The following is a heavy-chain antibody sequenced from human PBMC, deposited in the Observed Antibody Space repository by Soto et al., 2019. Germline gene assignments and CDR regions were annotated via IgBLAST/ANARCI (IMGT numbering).Heavy chain of an antibody. J-gene: IGHJ5*02. D-gene: IGHD2-2*02. CDR1: GYTFTSYD. V-gene: IGHV1-8*01. Sequence: ASVKVSCKASGYTFTSYDINWVRQATGQGLEWMGWMNPNSGNTGYAQKFQGRVTMTRNTSISTAYMELSSPRSEDTAVYYCARGLYCSSTSCYTDNWFDPWGQGTLVTVSS. CDR3: ARGLYCSSTSCYTDNWFDP. CDR2: MNPNSGNT.